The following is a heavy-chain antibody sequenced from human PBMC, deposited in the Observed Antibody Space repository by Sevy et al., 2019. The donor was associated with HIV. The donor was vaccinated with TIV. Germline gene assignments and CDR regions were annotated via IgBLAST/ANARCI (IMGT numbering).Heavy chain of an antibody. CDR1: GYTFTRYG. CDR3: ARDRNNYDSSGYPKGIDV. V-gene: IGHV1-18*01. J-gene: IGHJ6*02. Sequence: ASVKVSCKASGYTFTRYGISWVRQAPGQGLEWMGWSSAYNGTTNYAQKLQGRVTMTTDTSTSTAYMELRRLRSDDTAVYYCARDRNNYDSSGYPKGIDVWGQGTTVTVSS. CDR2: SSAYNGTT. D-gene: IGHD3-22*01.